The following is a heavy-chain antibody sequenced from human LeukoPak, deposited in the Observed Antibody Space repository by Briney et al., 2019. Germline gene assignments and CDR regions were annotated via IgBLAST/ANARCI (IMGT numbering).Heavy chain of an antibody. CDR2: IDWDDDK. CDR3: VRTTGYSSGWRFDY. J-gene: IGHJ4*02. V-gene: IGHV2-70*11. D-gene: IGHD6-19*01. Sequence: SGPTLVKPTQTLTLTCTFSGFSLSTSGVGVGWIRQPPGKALEWLARIDWDDDKYYRRSLKTRLTISKDTSKNLVVLTMSNMDPVDTATYYCVRTTGYSSGWRFDYWGQGTLVTVSS. CDR1: GFSLSTSGVG.